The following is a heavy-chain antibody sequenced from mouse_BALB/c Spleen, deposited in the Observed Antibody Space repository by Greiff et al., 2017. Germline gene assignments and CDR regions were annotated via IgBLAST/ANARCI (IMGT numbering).Heavy chain of an antibody. Sequence: EVQLVESGGGLVKPGASLKLSCAASGFTFSDYYMYWVRQTPEKRLEWVATISAGGSYTYYPDSVKGRFTISRDNAKNNRYLQLSSLKSEDAAMYDCAREDTTVVAAFDYWGQGTTLTVSS. D-gene: IGHD1-1*01. CDR1: GFTFSDYY. J-gene: IGHJ2*01. V-gene: IGHV5-4*02. CDR2: ISAGGSYT. CDR3: AREDTTVVAAFDY.